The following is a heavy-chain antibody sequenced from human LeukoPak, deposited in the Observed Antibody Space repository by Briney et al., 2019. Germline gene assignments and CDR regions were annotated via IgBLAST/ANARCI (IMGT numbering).Heavy chain of an antibody. Sequence: GGSLRLSCAASGFTFSSYAMSWVRQAPGKGLEWVSAISGSGGSTYYADSVKGRFTISRDNSKNTLYLRMNSLRAEDTAVYYCAKDSWGISGSFSYWGQGTLVTVSS. D-gene: IGHD1-26*01. CDR3: AKDSWGISGSFSY. CDR2: ISGSGGST. V-gene: IGHV3-23*01. J-gene: IGHJ4*02. CDR1: GFTFSSYA.